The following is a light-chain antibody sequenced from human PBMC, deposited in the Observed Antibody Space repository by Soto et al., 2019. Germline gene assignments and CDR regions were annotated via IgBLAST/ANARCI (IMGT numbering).Light chain of an antibody. CDR3: YSAADNNLGV. CDR2: KDS. J-gene: IGLJ3*02. CDR1: VLAKKY. V-gene: IGLV3-27*01. Sequence: SYELTQPSSVSVSPGQTARITCSGAVLAKKYARWFQQKPGQAPVLVIYKDSERPSGIPERSSGSSSGTTVTLTISGAQVEDEADYYCYSAADNNLGVFGGGTKLTVL.